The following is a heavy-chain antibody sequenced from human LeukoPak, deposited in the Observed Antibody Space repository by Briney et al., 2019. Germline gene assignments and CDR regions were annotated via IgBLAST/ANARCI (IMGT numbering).Heavy chain of an antibody. CDR2: IWYGGSNK. D-gene: IGHD6-13*01. CDR1: GFTFSSYG. Sequence: GGSLRLSCAASGFTFSSYGMHWVRQAPGKGLEWVAVIWYGGSNKYYADSVKGRFTISRDNSKNTLYLQMNSLRAEDTAVYYCAKCGSWYGPPQYMDVWGKGTTVTVSS. CDR3: AKCGSWYGPPQYMDV. V-gene: IGHV3-30*02. J-gene: IGHJ6*03.